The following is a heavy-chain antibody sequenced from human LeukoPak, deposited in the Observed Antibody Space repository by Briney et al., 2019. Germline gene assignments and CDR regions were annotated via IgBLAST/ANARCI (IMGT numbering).Heavy chain of an antibody. CDR3: ARVKGVGATKGKFDY. D-gene: IGHD1-26*01. J-gene: IGHJ4*02. Sequence: PSETLSLTCTVSGGSISSSSYYWGWICQPPGKGLEWIGSIYYSGSTYYNPSLKSRVTISVDTSKNQFSLKLSSVTAADTAVYYCARVKGVGATKGKFDYWGQGTLVTVSS. CDR1: GGSISSSSYY. CDR2: IYYSGST. V-gene: IGHV4-39*07.